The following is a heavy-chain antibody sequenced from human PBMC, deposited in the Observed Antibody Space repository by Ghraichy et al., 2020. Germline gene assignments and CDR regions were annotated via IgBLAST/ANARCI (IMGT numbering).Heavy chain of an antibody. Sequence: GESLNISCAASGFTFSSYAMSWVRQAPGKGLEWVSGISGSGGSTYYADSVKGRFTISRDNSKNTLYLQMNSLRVEDTAVNYCGKRDYYDSSGYAPLFDYWGQGTLVTVSS. CDR1: GFTFSSYA. CDR3: GKRDYYDSSGYAPLFDY. J-gene: IGHJ4*02. D-gene: IGHD3-22*01. V-gene: IGHV3-23*01. CDR2: ISGSGGST.